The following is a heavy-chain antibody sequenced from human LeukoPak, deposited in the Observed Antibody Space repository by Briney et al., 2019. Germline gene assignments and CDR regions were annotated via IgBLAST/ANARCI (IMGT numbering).Heavy chain of an antibody. V-gene: IGHV1-69*04. D-gene: IGHD3-9*01. CDR2: IIPILGIA. CDR3: AREYHDILTGYFPLDY. Sequence: EASVKVSCKASGGTFSSYAISWVRQAPGQGLEWMGRIIPILGIANYAQKFRGRVTITADKSTSTAYMELSSLRSEDTAVYYCAREYHDILTGYFPLDYWGQGTLVTVSS. CDR1: GGTFSSYA. J-gene: IGHJ4*02.